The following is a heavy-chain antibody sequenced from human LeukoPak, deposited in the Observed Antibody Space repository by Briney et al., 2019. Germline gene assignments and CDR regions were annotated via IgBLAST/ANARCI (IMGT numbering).Heavy chain of an antibody. CDR1: GFTFSSYS. Sequence: GGSLRLSCAASGFTFSSYSMNWVRQAPGKGLEWVSSISSSSSTIYYADSVKGRFTISRDNAKNSLYLQMNSLRAEDTAVYYCARVGKYYYDSSGSDGYGGQGTLVTVSS. V-gene: IGHV3-48*01. J-gene: IGHJ4*02. D-gene: IGHD3-22*01. CDR2: ISSSSSTI. CDR3: ARVGKYYYDSSGSDGY.